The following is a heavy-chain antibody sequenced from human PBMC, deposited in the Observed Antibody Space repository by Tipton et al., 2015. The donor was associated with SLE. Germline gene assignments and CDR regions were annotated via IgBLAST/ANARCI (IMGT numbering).Heavy chain of an antibody. V-gene: IGHV4-34*09. D-gene: IGHD3-10*01. CDR2: IYDGGST. Sequence: TLSLTCDVYGGFLRDYFWSWIRQPPGKGLEWIGYIYDGGSTYYSASLKSRTTISVDTSKNQLSLTLSSVTAADTAVHFCARGWFGESGPYYMDVWGKGTTVTVSS. CDR1: GGFLRDYF. J-gene: IGHJ6*03. CDR3: ARGWFGESGPYYMDV.